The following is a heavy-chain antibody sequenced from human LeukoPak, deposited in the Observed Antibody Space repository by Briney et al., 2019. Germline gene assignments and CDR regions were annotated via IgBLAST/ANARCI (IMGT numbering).Heavy chain of an antibody. CDR1: GFTFSNYW. Sequence: GGSLRLSCAASGFTFSNYWMNWVRQAPGKGLEWVSYISSSGSTIYYADSVKGRFTISRDNAKNSLYLQMNSLRAEDTAVYYCARYCSGGSCYSVWAHDYWGQGTLVTVSS. V-gene: IGHV3-48*04. CDR3: ARYCSGGSCYSVWAHDY. CDR2: ISSSGSTI. J-gene: IGHJ4*02. D-gene: IGHD2-15*01.